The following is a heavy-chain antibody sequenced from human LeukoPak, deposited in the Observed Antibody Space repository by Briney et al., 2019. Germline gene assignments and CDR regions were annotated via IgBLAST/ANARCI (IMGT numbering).Heavy chain of an antibody. Sequence: GGSLRLSCAASGFTFSSYAMSWVRQAPGKGLEWVSAISGSGGSTYYADSVKGRFTISRDNPKNTLYLQMNSLRAEDTAVYYCAKIGPYDFWSGYYPNWGQGTLVTVSS. D-gene: IGHD3-3*01. J-gene: IGHJ4*02. CDR3: AKIGPYDFWSGYYPN. V-gene: IGHV3-23*01. CDR2: ISGSGGST. CDR1: GFTFSSYA.